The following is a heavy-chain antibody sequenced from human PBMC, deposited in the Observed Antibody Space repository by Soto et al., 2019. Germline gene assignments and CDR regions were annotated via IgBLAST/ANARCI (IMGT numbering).Heavy chain of an antibody. D-gene: IGHD3-22*01. CDR2: ISYDGSNK. Sequence: GGSLRLSCAASGFTFSSYAMHWVRQAPGKGLEWVAVISYDGSNKYYADSVKGRFTISRDNSKNTLYLQMNSLRAEDTAVYYCARDAHRGRIVVASYWGQGTLVTVSS. V-gene: IGHV3-30-3*01. J-gene: IGHJ4*02. CDR3: ARDAHRGRIVVASY. CDR1: GFTFSSYA.